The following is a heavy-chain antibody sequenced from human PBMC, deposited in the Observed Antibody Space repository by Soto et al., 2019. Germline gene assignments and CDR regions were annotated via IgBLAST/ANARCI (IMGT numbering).Heavy chain of an antibody. V-gene: IGHV4-34*01. CDR1: GGSFSGYY. J-gene: IGHJ6*04. Sequence: SETLSLTCAVYGGSFSGYYWSWIRQPPGKGLEWIGEINHSGITNYNPSLKSRVTISVDTSKNQFSLKLSSVTAADTAVYYCARGFWVTIFGVVIPNYYYSGMDVWGKGTTVNVYS. D-gene: IGHD3-3*01. CDR3: ARGFWVTIFGVVIPNYYYSGMDV. CDR2: INHSGIT.